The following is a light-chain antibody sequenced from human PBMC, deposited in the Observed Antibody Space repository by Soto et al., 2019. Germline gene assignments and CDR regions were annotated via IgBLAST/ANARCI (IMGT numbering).Light chain of an antibody. J-gene: IGKJ1*01. CDR2: DAS. V-gene: IGKV3D-15*01. CDR1: QSVSSY. Sequence: DMVMTQSPATLSVSPGERATLSCRASQSVSSYLAWYQQKPGQAPRLLIYDASNRATGIPARFSGSGSGTEFTLTISSLQSEDFAFYYCQQYDNWPRTFGQGTKVDIK. CDR3: QQYDNWPRT.